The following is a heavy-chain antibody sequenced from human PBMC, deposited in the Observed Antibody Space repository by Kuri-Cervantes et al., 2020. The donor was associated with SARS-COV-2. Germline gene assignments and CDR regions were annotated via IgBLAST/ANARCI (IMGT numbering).Heavy chain of an antibody. Sequence: GESLKISCTASGFNFSTTDMHWVRQTPGKGLEWVAVISYDGKKKKCVASGKGRFTIFRDNSQNILYLQVKSLKSEDTAIYYCAKDRYGVHDFWGQGTLVTFYS. CDR1: GFNFSTTD. D-gene: IGHD2-8*01. CDR3: AKDRYGVHDF. CDR2: ISYDGKKK. V-gene: IGHV3-30*18. J-gene: IGHJ4*02.